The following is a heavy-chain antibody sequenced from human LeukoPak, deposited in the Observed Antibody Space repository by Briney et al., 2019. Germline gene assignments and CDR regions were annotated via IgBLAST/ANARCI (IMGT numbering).Heavy chain of an antibody. CDR2: ISYDVSNK. V-gene: IGHV3-30-3*01. J-gene: IGHJ5*02. D-gene: IGHD6-19*01. CDR3: ARGGVRIAVAKFDP. CDR1: GFTFSSYA. Sequence: GGSLRLSCAASGFTFSSYAIHWVRQAPGKGLEWVAVISYDVSNKYYADSVKGRFTISRDNSKNTLYLQMNSLRAGDTAVYYCARGGVRIAVAKFDPWGQGTLVTVSS.